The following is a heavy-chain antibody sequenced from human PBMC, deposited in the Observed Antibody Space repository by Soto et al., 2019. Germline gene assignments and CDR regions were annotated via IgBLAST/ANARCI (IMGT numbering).Heavy chain of an antibody. CDR1: GYTFTGSY. J-gene: IGHJ4*02. V-gene: IGHV1-2*02. CDR3: ASAYYYDGSGYPDY. Sequence: GASVKVSCKASGYTFTGSYMHWVRQAPGQGLEWMGWINLNSGGTNYAQKFQDRVTMTRDTSIGTAYMELSRLSSDDTAMYYCASAYYYDGSGYPDYWGQGTLVTVSS. CDR2: INLNSGGT. D-gene: IGHD3-22*01.